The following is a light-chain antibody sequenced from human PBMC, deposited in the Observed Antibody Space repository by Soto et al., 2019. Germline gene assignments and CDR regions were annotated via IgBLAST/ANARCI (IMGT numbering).Light chain of an antibody. J-gene: IGKJ3*01. Sequence: TQSPGTLSLSPGERATLSCRASQSVSSSYLAWYQQKPGQAPRLLIYGASSRATGIPDRFSGSGSGTDFTLTISRLEPEDFAVYYCQQYGSSPRFTFGPGTKVDIK. CDR3: QQYGSSPRFT. CDR1: QSVSSSY. V-gene: IGKV3-20*01. CDR2: GAS.